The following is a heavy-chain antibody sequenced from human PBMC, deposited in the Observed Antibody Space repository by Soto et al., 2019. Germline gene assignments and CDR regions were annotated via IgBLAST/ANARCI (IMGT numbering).Heavy chain of an antibody. CDR1: GYTFTDYD. CDR2: VSPDSGNS. D-gene: IGHD3-9*01. Sequence: QVQVVQSRAEVKKPGASVKVSCKTSGYTFTDYDINWVRQATGQGLEWMGWVSPDSGNSGYAQQFQGRVTMTSDTSISTVYMELSNLRGEDTAMYYCEVTTGYWGQGTMVTVSS. J-gene: IGHJ4*02. CDR3: EVTTGY. V-gene: IGHV1-8*01.